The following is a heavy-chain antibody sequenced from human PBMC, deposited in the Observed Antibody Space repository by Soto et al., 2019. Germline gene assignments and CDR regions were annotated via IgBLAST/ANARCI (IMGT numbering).Heavy chain of an antibody. V-gene: IGHV3-30*18. Sequence: QVQLVESGGGVVQPGRFLRLSCAASGFTFSSFGIHWVRQAPGKGLEWVAVISYDGVNKYYADSVKGRFTISRDNSKNTLYLQMNSLRAEDTAVYYCAKDTVTTLYYMDVWGKGTTVTVSS. CDR3: AKDTVTTLYYMDV. J-gene: IGHJ6*03. D-gene: IGHD4-17*01. CDR1: GFTFSSFG. CDR2: ISYDGVNK.